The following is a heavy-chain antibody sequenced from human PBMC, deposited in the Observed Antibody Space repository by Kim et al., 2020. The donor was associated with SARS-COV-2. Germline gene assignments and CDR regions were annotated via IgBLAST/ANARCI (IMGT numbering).Heavy chain of an antibody. D-gene: IGHD4-17*01. CDR1: GGSISSYY. CDR2: IYYSGST. CDR3: ARDPYGDYGIDAFDI. V-gene: IGHV4-59*13. Sequence: SETLSLTCTVSGGSISSYYWSWIRQPPGKGLEWIGYIYYSGSTNYNPSLKSRVTISVDTSKNQFSLKLSSVTAADTAVYYCARDPYGDYGIDAFDIWGQGTMVTVSS. J-gene: IGHJ3*02.